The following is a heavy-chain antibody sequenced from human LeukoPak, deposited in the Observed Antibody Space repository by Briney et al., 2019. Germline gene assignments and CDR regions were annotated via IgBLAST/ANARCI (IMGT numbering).Heavy chain of an antibody. CDR3: TRHVYDYGSGSYRYFDL. Sequence: PSETLSLTCAVSGGSISSTTYQWGWIRQPPGKGLEWIGTIYYSGNTYYKPSLKSRITISVDASKNQFSLKLSSVTAADTVVYFCTRHVYDYGSGSYRYFDLWGRGTLVTVSS. V-gene: IGHV4-39*01. D-gene: IGHD3-10*01. CDR1: GGSISSTTYQ. J-gene: IGHJ2*01. CDR2: IYYSGNT.